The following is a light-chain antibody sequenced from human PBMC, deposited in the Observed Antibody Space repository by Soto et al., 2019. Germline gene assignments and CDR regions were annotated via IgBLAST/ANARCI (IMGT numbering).Light chain of an antibody. J-gene: IGKJ1*01. Sequence: DIQMTQSPSTLSASVGDRVTITCRASQSISTRLAWYQRKPGKAPKLLIYDASSLEGGVPSRFSGSASGTEFTLTISSLQPDDFATYYCQQYNSYSTFGQGTKVEIK. CDR1: QSISTR. CDR3: QQYNSYST. V-gene: IGKV1-5*01. CDR2: DAS.